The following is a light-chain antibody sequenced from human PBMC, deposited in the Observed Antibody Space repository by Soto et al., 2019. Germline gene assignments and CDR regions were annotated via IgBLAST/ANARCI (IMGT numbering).Light chain of an antibody. Sequence: VITQSPATLSVSPGERAALSCRASQSVSTNLAWYQQQPGQAPRLLIYDASNRATGIPARFSGSGPGTDFTLTISSLEPEDFAVYYCQQRSNWPSWTFGQGTKVDNK. V-gene: IGKV3-11*01. CDR1: QSVSTN. CDR3: QQRSNWPSWT. CDR2: DAS. J-gene: IGKJ1*01.